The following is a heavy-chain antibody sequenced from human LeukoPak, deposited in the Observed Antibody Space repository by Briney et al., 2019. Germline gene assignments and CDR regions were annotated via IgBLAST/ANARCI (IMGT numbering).Heavy chain of an antibody. D-gene: IGHD6-19*01. CDR1: GFSLSTSGVG. J-gene: IGHJ6*04. CDR2: IYWNDDK. V-gene: IGHV2-5*01. CDR3: AQSSSGWYRMDV. Sequence: SGPTLVKPTQTLTLTCTFSGFSLSTSGVGVGWIRQSPGKALEWLALIYWNDDKRYSPSLKSRLTITKDTSKDQVVLTMTDMDPVDTATYYCAQSSSGWYRMDVWGKGITVTVSS.